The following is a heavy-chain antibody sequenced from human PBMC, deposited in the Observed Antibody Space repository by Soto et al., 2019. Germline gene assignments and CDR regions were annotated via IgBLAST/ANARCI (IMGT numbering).Heavy chain of an antibody. CDR3: ARGLYSYSSSDY. CDR1: GGSISSYY. J-gene: IGHJ4*02. Sequence: SETLSLTCTVSGGSISSYYWSWIRQPPGKGLEWIGYIYDSGSTNYNPSLKSRVTISVDTSKNQISLKLSSVTAADTAVYYCARGLYSYSSSDYWGQGTLVTVSS. D-gene: IGHD6-6*01. CDR2: IYDSGST. V-gene: IGHV4-59*01.